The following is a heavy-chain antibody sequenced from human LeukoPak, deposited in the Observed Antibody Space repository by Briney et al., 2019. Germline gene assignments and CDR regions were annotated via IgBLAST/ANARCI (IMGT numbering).Heavy chain of an antibody. Sequence: GSLRLSCAASGFTFGSYAMSWVRQAPGKGLEWIGEINHSGSTNYNPSLKSRVTISVDTSKNQFSLKLSSVTAADTAVYYCARHSHYDYVWGSYRPIYWGQGTLVTVSS. CDR3: ARHSHYDYVWGSYRPIY. D-gene: IGHD3-16*02. V-gene: IGHV4-34*01. CDR2: INHSGST. CDR1: GFTFGSYA. J-gene: IGHJ4*02.